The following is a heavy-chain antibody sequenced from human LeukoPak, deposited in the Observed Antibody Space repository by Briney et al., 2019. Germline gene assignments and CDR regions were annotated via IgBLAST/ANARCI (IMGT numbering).Heavy chain of an antibody. CDR3: ASPGGSGSLGNFDY. CDR1: GFTFSSYW. D-gene: IGHD3-10*01. CDR2: IQHDGSDQ. J-gene: IGHJ4*02. V-gene: IGHV3-7*01. Sequence: PGGSLRLSCAASGFTFSSYWMTWLRQAPGKGLEWVANIQHDGSDQYYEDSVKGRFTISRDNAKDSLFLQMNSLRAEDTAVYYCASPGGSGSLGNFDYWGQGTLVTVSS.